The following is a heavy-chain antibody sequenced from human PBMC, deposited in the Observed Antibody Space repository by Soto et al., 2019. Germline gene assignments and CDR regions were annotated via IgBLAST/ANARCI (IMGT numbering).Heavy chain of an antibody. Sequence: PGGSLRLSCAASGFTFTSYALSWVRQAPGKGLEWVAATSYDASNKYYADSVKGRFTISRDNSKNTLDLQMNSLRGDGTAVYYCAGVFYGGDSVNNYWGQGTLVTVSS. J-gene: IGHJ4*02. CDR1: GFTFTSYA. CDR2: TSYDASNK. D-gene: IGHD4-17*01. CDR3: AGVFYGGDSVNNY. V-gene: IGHV3-30-3*01.